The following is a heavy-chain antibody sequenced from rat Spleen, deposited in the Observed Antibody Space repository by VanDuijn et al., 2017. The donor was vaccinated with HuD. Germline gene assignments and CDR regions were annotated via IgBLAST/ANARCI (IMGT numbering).Heavy chain of an antibody. Sequence: EVQLVESGGGLVQPGRSLKLSCAASGFTFSNYGMAWVRQAPTKGLEWVATISHDGSGTDYRDSVKGRFTISRDNAKSTPYLKMDSLRSEDTATYYCAKGGSSDFWGQESWSQSPQ. V-gene: IGHV5-29*01. D-gene: IGHD1-11*01. CDR1: GFTFSNYG. CDR3: AKGGSSDF. J-gene: IGHJ2*01. CDR2: ISHDGSGT.